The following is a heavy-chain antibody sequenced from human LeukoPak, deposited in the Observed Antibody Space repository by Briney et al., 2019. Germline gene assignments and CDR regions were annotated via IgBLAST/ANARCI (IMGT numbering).Heavy chain of an antibody. CDR3: ASKGSYEAFDY. V-gene: IGHV3-66*02. J-gene: IGHJ4*02. CDR1: GFTVSSNY. CDR2: IYSGGST. D-gene: IGHD1-26*01. Sequence: PGGSLRLSCAASGFTVSSNYMSWVCQAPGKGLEWVSVIYSGGSTYYADSVKGRFTISRDNSKNTLYLQMNSLRAEDTAVYYCASKGSYEAFDYWGQGTLVTVSS.